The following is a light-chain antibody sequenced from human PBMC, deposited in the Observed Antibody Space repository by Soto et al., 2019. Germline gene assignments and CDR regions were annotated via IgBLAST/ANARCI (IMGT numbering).Light chain of an antibody. CDR3: QQYGSSPLT. CDR2: RAS. CDR1: QSFSSSY. Sequence: IMLTQSPGPMSFSPGERATLSCRASQSFSSSYLAWYQHKPGQAPKVLIYRASSRATGIPDRFSGSGSGTDFTLTISRLEPEDFAVYYCQQYGSSPLTFGGGTKVDI. J-gene: IGKJ4*01. V-gene: IGKV3-20*01.